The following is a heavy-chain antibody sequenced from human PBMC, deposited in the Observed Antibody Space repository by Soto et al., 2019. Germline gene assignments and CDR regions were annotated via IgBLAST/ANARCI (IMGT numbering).Heavy chain of an antibody. V-gene: IGHV1-69*13. CDR3: ARASDLRYSSRWFPFDY. D-gene: IGHD6-13*01. CDR2: IIPIFGTA. Sequence: SVKVSCKASGGTFSSYAISWVRQAPGQGLEWMGGIIPIFGTANYAQKFQGRVTITADESTSTAYMELSSLRSEDTAVYYCARASDLRYSSRWFPFDYWGQGTLVTVSS. J-gene: IGHJ4*02. CDR1: GGTFSSYA.